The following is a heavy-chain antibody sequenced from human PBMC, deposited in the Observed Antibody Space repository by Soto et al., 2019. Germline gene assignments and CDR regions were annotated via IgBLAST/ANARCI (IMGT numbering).Heavy chain of an antibody. CDR1: GFSFSTFE. Sequence: EVPLLESGGGLVQPGGSLRLSCAASGFSFSTFEMSWFRQAPGRGLEWVSFISDDGSRTYYADAVKGRFTISRDNSKHTLYLQMNSLTAEDTAVYACVKGGWLDFWGQGTLVTVSS. J-gene: IGHJ5*01. CDR2: ISDDGSRT. D-gene: IGHD3-16*01. CDR3: VKGGWLDF. V-gene: IGHV3-23*01.